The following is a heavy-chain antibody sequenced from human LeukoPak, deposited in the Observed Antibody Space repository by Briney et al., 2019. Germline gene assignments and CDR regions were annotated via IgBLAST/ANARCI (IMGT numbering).Heavy chain of an antibody. V-gene: IGHV1-24*01. CDR3: ATATGSDGPADY. CDR2: FDPEDGET. J-gene: IGHJ4*02. D-gene: IGHD1-1*01. CDR1: GYTLTELS. Sequence: GASVKVSCKVSGYTLTELSMHWVRQAPGKGLEWMGGFDPEDGETIYAQKFQGRVTMTEDTSTDTAYMELSSLRSEDTAVYYCATATGSDGPADYWGQGTLATVSS.